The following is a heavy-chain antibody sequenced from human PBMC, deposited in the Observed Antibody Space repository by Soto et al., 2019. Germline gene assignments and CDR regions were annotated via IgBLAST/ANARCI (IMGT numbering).Heavy chain of an antibody. D-gene: IGHD2-2*01. CDR1: GFTFSSYA. V-gene: IGHV3-64*01. CDR3: ARDQPFEDIVVVPAAMEGGYYYYMDV. CDR2: ISSNGGST. J-gene: IGHJ6*03. Sequence: GGSLRLSCAASGFTFSSYAMHWVRQAPGKGLEYVSAISSNGGSTYYANSVKGRFTISRDNSKNTLYLQMGSLRAEDMAVYYCARDQPFEDIVVVPAAMEGGYYYYMDVWGKGTTVTVSS.